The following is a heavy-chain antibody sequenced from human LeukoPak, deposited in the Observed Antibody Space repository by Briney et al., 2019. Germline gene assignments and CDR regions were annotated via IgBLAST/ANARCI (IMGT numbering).Heavy chain of an antibody. D-gene: IGHD3-10*01. CDR2: ISHSGNT. CDR1: GGSFSDSF. J-gene: IGHJ4*02. V-gene: IGHV4-34*01. Sequence: SETLSLTCGFYGGSFSDSFWSWVRQSPEMGMEWIGEISHSGNTKYGPSLESRVTISIDTSKNQVFLKLTSVTAADTAVYYCARGAHYTWDYWSQGTLVTVSS. CDR3: ARGAHYTWDY.